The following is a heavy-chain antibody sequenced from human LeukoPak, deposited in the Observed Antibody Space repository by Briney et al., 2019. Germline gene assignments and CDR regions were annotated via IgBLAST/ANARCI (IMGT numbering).Heavy chain of an antibody. CDR2: ISGTGGGP. V-gene: IGHV3-23*01. CDR3: AKRRIVGTTRDAFDI. D-gene: IGHD1-26*01. J-gene: IGHJ3*02. CDR1: GFTFSSYA. Sequence: GGSPRLSCAASGFTFSSYAMSWVRQAPGKGLEWVSGISGTGGGPYYADSVKGRFTISRDNSKNTLYLQMNSLRAEDTALYYCAKRRIVGTTRDAFDIWGQGTMVTVSS.